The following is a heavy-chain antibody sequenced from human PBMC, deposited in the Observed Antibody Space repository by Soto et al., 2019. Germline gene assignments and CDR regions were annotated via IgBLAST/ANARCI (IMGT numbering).Heavy chain of an antibody. Sequence: GGSLRLSCAASGFTFSSYWMHWVRQAPGKGLVWVSRINSDGSSTSYADSVKGRFTISRDNAKNTLYLQMNSLRAEDTAVYYCARERITMVRGVPYYYYGMDVWGQGTTVTVS. J-gene: IGHJ6*02. CDR3: ARERITMVRGVPYYYYGMDV. V-gene: IGHV3-74*01. CDR1: GFTFSSYW. D-gene: IGHD3-10*01. CDR2: INSDGSST.